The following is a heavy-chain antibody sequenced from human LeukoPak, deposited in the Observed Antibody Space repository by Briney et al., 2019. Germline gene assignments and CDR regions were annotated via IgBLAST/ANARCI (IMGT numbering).Heavy chain of an antibody. CDR3: ARADSVPAGDYHYWYMDV. Sequence: ASVKVSCKASGFTLTDYIHWVRQDPRQGLQRMGWIKPNSGDTDYAQKFQGRVTMTRGTSISTVYMELSSLRSDDTAVYYCARADSVPAGDYHYWYMDVWGKGTTVTVSS. D-gene: IGHD2-2*01. J-gene: IGHJ6*03. CDR2: IKPNSGDT. CDR1: GFTLTDY. V-gene: IGHV1-2*02.